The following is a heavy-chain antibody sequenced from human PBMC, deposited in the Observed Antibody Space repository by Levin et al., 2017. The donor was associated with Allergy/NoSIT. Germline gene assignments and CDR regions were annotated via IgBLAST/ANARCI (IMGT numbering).Heavy chain of an antibody. CDR1: GFTFSSYA. CDR2: LSATSARI. Sequence: QRGESLKISCAASGFTFSSYAMNWVRQAPGKGLEWVSYLSATSARIDYAESVRGRFTISRDNARNSLHLQMNNLRVEDTAVYYCVRDLSYGQDYYNYFDYWGQGTPVTVSS. D-gene: IGHD1-26*01. V-gene: IGHV3-48*04. CDR3: VRDLSYGQDYYNYFDY. J-gene: IGHJ4*02.